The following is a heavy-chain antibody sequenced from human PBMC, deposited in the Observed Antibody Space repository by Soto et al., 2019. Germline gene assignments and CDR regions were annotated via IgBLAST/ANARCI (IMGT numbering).Heavy chain of an antibody. J-gene: IGHJ4*02. Sequence: ASVKVSCKASGYTFTGYYMHWVRQAPGQGLEWMGWINPNSGGTNYAQKFQGRVTMTRDTSISTAYMELSRLRSDDTAVYYCARDGSITMVRGVIPFDYWGQGTLVTVAS. V-gene: IGHV1-2*02. D-gene: IGHD3-10*01. CDR3: ARDGSITMVRGVIPFDY. CDR2: INPNSGGT. CDR1: GYTFTGYY.